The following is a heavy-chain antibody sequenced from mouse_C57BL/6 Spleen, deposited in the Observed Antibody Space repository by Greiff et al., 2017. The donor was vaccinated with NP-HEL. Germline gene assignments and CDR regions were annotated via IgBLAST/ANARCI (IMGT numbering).Heavy chain of an antibody. J-gene: IGHJ1*03. Sequence: QVQLQQPGAELVMPGASVKLSCKASGYTFTSYWMHWVKQRPGQGLEWIGEIDPSDSYTNYNQKFKGKSTLTVDKSSSTAYMQLSSLTSEDSAVYYCARFGGGYFDVWGTGTTVTVSS. CDR1: GYTFTSYW. V-gene: IGHV1-69*01. CDR3: ARFGGGYFDV. CDR2: IDPSDSYT.